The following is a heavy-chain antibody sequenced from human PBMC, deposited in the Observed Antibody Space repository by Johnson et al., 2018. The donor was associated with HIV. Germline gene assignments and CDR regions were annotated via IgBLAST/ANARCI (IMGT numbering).Heavy chain of an antibody. D-gene: IGHD3-3*01. CDR3: ASRQYFSSFDI. CDR1: GFTVSSNY. V-gene: IGHV3-48*01. Sequence: VQLVESGGGVVQPGRSLRLSCAASGFTVSSNYMSWVRQAPGKGLEWVSYISSSGSTIYYADSVKGRFTISRDSSKNTLYLQMNSLRAEDTAVYYCASRQYFSSFDIWGQGTMVTVSS. CDR2: ISSSGSTI. J-gene: IGHJ3*02.